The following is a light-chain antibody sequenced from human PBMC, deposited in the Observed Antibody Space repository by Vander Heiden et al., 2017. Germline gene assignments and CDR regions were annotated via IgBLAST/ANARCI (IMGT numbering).Light chain of an antibody. J-gene: IGKJ4*01. CDR1: QSVSSSY. CDR2: GAS. V-gene: IGKV3-20*01. CDR3: QQYGSSPT. Sequence: IVLTQAPGTLSLSPGDRATLSCPATQSVSSSYLAWYQQKPGQAHRRLSYGASSRATGIPDRFSGSGSGTDFTLTISRLEPEDFAVFYCQQYGSSPTFGGGTKVEIK.